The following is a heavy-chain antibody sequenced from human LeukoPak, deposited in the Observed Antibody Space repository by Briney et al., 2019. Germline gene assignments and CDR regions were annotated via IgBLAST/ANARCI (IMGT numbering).Heavy chain of an antibody. V-gene: IGHV3-7*01. CDR1: GFTFSSYW. CDR2: IKQEGSEK. D-gene: IGHD3-10*01. J-gene: IGHJ6*03. CDR3: ARVATVRDSGMAVRGSPYYTDV. Sequence: PGRSLRLSCAASGFTFSSYWMIWVRQPPGKGLEWVANIKQEGSEKYYVDSVKGRFTISRDNAKNSLYLQMNSLRAEDTAVYYCARVATVRDSGMAVRGSPYYTDVWGKGTTVTVSS.